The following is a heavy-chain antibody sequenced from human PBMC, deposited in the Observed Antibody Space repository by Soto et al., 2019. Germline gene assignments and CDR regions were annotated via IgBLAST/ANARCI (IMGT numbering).Heavy chain of an antibody. CDR3: ARRRCGGACDYDY. CDR1: GGSISSYY. D-gene: IGHD2-21*02. CDR2: IYYSGST. V-gene: IGHV4-59*01. Sequence: QVQLQESGPGLVKPSETLSLTCTVSGGSISSYYWSWIRQPPGKGLEWIGYIYYSGSTNYNPSLKSRVTISVDTSKNQVSLKLSAVTAAATAVYYCARRRCGGACDYDYWGQGTLVTVSS. J-gene: IGHJ4*02.